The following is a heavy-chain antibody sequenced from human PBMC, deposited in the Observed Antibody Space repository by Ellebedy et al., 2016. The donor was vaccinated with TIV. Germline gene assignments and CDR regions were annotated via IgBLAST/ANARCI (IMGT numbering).Heavy chain of an antibody. V-gene: IGHV3-53*01. CDR1: GFSFRSYW. CDR2: IYSGGST. CDR3: ARSSMYYYDSSGYSLDY. J-gene: IGHJ4*02. D-gene: IGHD3-22*01. Sequence: GESLKISCAASGFSFRSYWMSWVRQAPGKGLEWVSVIYSGGSTYYADSVKGRFTISRDNSKNTLYLQMNSLRAEDTAVYYCARSSMYYYDSSGYSLDYWGQGTLVTVSS.